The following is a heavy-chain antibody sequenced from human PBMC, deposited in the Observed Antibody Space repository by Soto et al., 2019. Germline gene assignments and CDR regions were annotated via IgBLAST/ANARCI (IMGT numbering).Heavy chain of an antibody. V-gene: IGHV5-51*01. D-gene: IGHD4-4*01. CDR1: GYSFTSYC. J-gene: IGHJ6*02. CDR3: ARHEQFYYYYYGMDV. Sequence: GESLKISCKASGYSFTSYCIAWVLQMPWKGLEWMGIINPGDSDIRYSPSFQGQVTISADNSISTAYLQWSSLKASDTAMYYCARHEQFYYYYYGMDVWGQGTAVTVSS. CDR2: INPGDSDI.